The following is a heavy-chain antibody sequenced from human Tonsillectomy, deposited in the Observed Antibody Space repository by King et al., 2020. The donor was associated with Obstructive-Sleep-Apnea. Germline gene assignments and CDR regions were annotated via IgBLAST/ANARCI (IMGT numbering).Heavy chain of an antibody. D-gene: IGHD6-13*01. Sequence: VQLVESGGGVVQPGRSLRLSCAASGFTFSSYAMHWVRQAPGKGLEWVAVISYDGSNKYYADSVKGRFTISRDNSKNTLYLQTNSLRAEDTAVYYCARGLAAAVFTFDIWGQGTMVTVSS. J-gene: IGHJ3*02. CDR3: ARGLAAAVFTFDI. V-gene: IGHV3-30*04. CDR2: ISYDGSNK. CDR1: GFTFSSYA.